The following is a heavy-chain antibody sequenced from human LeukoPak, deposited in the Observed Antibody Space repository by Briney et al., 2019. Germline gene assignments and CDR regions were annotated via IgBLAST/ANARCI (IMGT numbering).Heavy chain of an antibody. D-gene: IGHD5-24*01. V-gene: IGHV1-2*02. CDR2: INPNSGGT. J-gene: IGHJ4*02. CDR3: AILAQRWLQLPNQLIIDY. Sequence: GASVKVSCKASGYTFTGYYMHWVRQAPGQGLEWMGWINPNSGGTNYAQKFQGRVTMTRDTSISTAYMELSRLRSDDTAVYYCAILAQRWLQLPNQLIIDYWGQGTLVTVSS. CDR1: GYTFTGYY.